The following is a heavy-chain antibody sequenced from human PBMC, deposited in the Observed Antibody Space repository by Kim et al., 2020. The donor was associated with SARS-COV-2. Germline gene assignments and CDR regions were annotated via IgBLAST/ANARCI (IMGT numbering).Heavy chain of an antibody. V-gene: IGHV3-30*18. J-gene: IGHJ4*02. CDR3: AKGRDETH. CDR2: ISYDGSNK. CDR1: GFTFSSYG. Sequence: GGSLRLSCAASGFTFSSYGMHWVRQAPGKGLEWVAVISYDGSNKYYADSVKGRFTISRDNSKNTLYLQMNSLRAEDTAVYYCAKGRDETHWGQGTLVTVSS.